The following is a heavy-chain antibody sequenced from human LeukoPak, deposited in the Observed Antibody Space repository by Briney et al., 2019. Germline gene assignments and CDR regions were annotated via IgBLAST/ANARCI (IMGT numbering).Heavy chain of an antibody. CDR2: IYYSGST. D-gene: IGHD3-3*01. Sequence: SGTLSLTCTVSGGSISSGGYYWSWIRQHPGKGLEWSGYIYYSGSTYYNPSLKSRVTISVDTSKNQFSLTLSSVTAADTAVYYRARSYYHFWSGYYKDAFDIWGQGTMVTVSS. J-gene: IGHJ3*02. CDR1: GGSISSGGYY. CDR3: ARSYYHFWSGYYKDAFDI. V-gene: IGHV4-31*03.